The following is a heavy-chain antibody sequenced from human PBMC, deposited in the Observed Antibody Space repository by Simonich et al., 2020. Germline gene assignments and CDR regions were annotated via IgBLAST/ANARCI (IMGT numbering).Heavy chain of an antibody. Sequence: QVQLVQSGAEVKKPGSSVKVSCKASGGTFSSYAISWVRQAPGQGLEWMGGIIPIIGIANYAQKFQGRVTITAEKSTSTAYMELSSLRSEDTAVYYCARTNTMRELDTMVRGVDYFDYWGQGTLVTVSS. D-gene: IGHD3-10*01. CDR1: GGTFSSYA. J-gene: IGHJ4*02. CDR3: ARTNTMRELDTMVRGVDYFDY. CDR2: IIPIIGIA. V-gene: IGHV1-69*17.